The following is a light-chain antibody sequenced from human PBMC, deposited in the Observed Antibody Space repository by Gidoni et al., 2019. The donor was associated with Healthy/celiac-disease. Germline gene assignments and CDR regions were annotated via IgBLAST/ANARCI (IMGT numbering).Light chain of an antibody. CDR1: QSISSY. CDR3: QQSYSTPWT. Sequence: IQITQSPSSLSASVVASVAITCRASQSISSYLNWYQQKPGKAPKLLIYAASSLQSGVPSRFSGSGSGTDFTLTISSLQPEDFATYYCQQSYSTPWTFGQGTKVEIK. V-gene: IGKV1-39*01. CDR2: AAS. J-gene: IGKJ1*01.